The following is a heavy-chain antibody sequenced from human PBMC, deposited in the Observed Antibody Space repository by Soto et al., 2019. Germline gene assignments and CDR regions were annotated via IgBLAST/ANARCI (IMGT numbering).Heavy chain of an antibody. CDR2: ISYNGSNK. Sequence: PGGSLRLSCAASGFTFSSYSMHWVRQAPGKGLEWVAVISYNGSNKYYADSVKGRFTISRDNSKNTLYMQMNRLRAEDTAVYYCARYGAMVDTLLFYYYGMDVWGQGTTVTVSS. CDR3: ARYGAMVDTLLFYYYGMDV. J-gene: IGHJ6*02. D-gene: IGHD5-18*01. V-gene: IGHV3-30-3*01. CDR1: GFTFSSYS.